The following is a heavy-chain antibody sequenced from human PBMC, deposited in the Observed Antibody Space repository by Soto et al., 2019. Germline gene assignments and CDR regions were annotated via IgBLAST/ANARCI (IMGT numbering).Heavy chain of an antibody. J-gene: IGHJ4*02. CDR2: ISAHNGNT. Sequence: QVHLVQSGAEVKKPGASVKVSCKGSGYTFTTYGITWVRQAPGQGLEWMGWISAHNGNTNYAQKHQGSVTVTRDTSTSTAYMELRRLRSDDTAVYYCARGRYGDYWGQGALVTVSS. D-gene: IGHD1-1*01. CDR1: GYTFTTYG. CDR3: ARGRYGDY. V-gene: IGHV1-18*01.